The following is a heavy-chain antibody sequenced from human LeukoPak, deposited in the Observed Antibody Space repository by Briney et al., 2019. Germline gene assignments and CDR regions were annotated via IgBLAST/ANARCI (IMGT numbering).Heavy chain of an antibody. CDR1: GFTFSSYS. CDR2: ISSSSSYI. D-gene: IGHD1-26*01. Sequence: GGSLRLPCAASGFTFSSYSMNWVRQAPGKGLEWVSSISSSSSYIYYADSVKGRFTISRDNAKNSLYLQMNSLRAEDTAVYFCVRVGSGATRADTLDIWGQGTMVTVSS. V-gene: IGHV3-21*01. J-gene: IGHJ3*02. CDR3: VRVGSGATRADTLDI.